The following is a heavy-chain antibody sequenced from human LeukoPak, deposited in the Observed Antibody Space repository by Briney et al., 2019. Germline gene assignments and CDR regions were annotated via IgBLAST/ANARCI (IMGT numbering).Heavy chain of an antibody. Sequence: GGSLRLSCAASGFTFSSYGMTWVRQAPGKGLEWVSAIGGSGVSTYYADSVKGRFTISRDNSKNTLYLQMNSLRAEDTAVYYCAKHPGDFTGIVNYYYMDLWGKGTTVTVSS. CDR1: GFTFSSYG. CDR2: IGGSGVST. V-gene: IGHV3-23*01. D-gene: IGHD1-26*01. J-gene: IGHJ6*03. CDR3: AKHPGDFTGIVNYYYMDL.